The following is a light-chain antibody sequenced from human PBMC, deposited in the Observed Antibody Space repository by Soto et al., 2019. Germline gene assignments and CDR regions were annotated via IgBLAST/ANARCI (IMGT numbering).Light chain of an antibody. Sequence: DIQMNQSPSSVSASVGDRVTIPCRASQAIDSWLAWYQQKPGEAPKLLIFTGSLLHSGVPPRFSGSGSGTDFTPTISSLQPEDFATYYCQQTLSFPPTFGQGTKVDIK. J-gene: IGKJ1*01. CDR1: QAIDSW. CDR3: QQTLSFPPT. CDR2: TGS. V-gene: IGKV1-12*01.